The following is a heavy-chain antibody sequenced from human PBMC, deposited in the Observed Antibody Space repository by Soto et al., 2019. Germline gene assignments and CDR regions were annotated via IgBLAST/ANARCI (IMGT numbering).Heavy chain of an antibody. CDR1: GGSISSYY. V-gene: IGHV4-59*12. D-gene: IGHD2-15*01. J-gene: IGHJ5*02. Sequence: SETLSLTCTVSGGSISSYYWSWIRQPPGKGLEWIGYIYYSGSTNYNPSLKSRVTISVDTSKNQFSLKLSSVTAADTAVYYCAREVVAATNWFDPWGQGTLVTVSS. CDR2: IYYSGST. CDR3: AREVVAATNWFDP.